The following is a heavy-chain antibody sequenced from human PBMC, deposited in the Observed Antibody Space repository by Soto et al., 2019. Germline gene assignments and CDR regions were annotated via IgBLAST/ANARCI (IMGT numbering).Heavy chain of an antibody. J-gene: IGHJ5*02. V-gene: IGHV4-34*01. CDR3: ARGRPAATSSEGFSIWFDP. CDR2: INHSGST. D-gene: IGHD2-2*01. CDR1: GGSFSGYY. Sequence: SETLSLTCAVYGGSFSGYYWSWIRQPPGKGLEWIGEINHSGSTNYNPSLKRRVTISVDTSKNQFSLKLSSVTAADTAVYYCARGRPAATSSEGFSIWFDPWGQGTLVTVSS.